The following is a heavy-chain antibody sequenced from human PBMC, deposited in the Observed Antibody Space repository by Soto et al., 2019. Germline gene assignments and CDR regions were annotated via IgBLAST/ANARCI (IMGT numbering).Heavy chain of an antibody. D-gene: IGHD5-12*01. V-gene: IGHV1-18*01. CDR2: ISSYNGDT. CDR3: AREGVAPYYYYGMDV. Sequence: QVQLVQSGAEVKKPGASVKVSCKASGYTFTRSGISWVRQAPGQGPEWMGWISSYNGDTNYAQTFQGRVTMTTDTYTSTAYTELRSLRSDDTAVYYCAREGVAPYYYYGMDVWGQGTPVTVSS. J-gene: IGHJ6*02. CDR1: GYTFTRSG.